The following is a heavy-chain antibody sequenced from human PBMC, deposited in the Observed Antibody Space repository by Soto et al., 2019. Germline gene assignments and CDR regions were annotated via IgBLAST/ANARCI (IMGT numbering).Heavy chain of an antibody. CDR2: IWYDGSNK. CDR1: GFTFSSYG. Sequence: GGSLRLSCAASGFTFSSYGMHWVRQAPGKGLEWVAVIWYDGSNKYYADSVKGRFTISRDNSKNTLYLQMNSLRAEDTAVYYCARASPMVRGVIVDAFDIWGQGTMVTVSS. D-gene: IGHD3-10*01. V-gene: IGHV3-33*01. CDR3: ARASPMVRGVIVDAFDI. J-gene: IGHJ3*02.